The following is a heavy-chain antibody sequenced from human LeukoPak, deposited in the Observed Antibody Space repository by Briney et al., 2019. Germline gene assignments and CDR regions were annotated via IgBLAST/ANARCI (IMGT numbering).Heavy chain of an antibody. V-gene: IGHV1-2*02. CDR2: INPNSGGT. CDR1: GYTFTGYY. Sequence: ASVKVSCRASGYTFTGYYMHWVRQAPGQGLEWMGWINPNSGGTNYAQKFQGRVTMTRDTSTSTAYMELSSLRSEDTAVYYCARGTAGDYWGQGTLVTVSS. J-gene: IGHJ4*02. CDR3: ARGTAGDY.